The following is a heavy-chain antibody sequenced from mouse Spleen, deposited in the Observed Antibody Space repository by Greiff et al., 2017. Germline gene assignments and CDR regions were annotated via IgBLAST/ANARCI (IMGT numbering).Heavy chain of an antibody. J-gene: IGHJ1*01. CDR3: TRQRRGPHWYFDV. V-gene: IGHV6-6*01. D-gene: IGHD2-12*01. CDR2: IRNKANNHAT. Sequence: EVKLMESGGGLVQPGGSMKLSCAASGFTFSDAWMDWVRQSPEKGLEWVAEIRNKANNHATYYAESVKGRFTISRDDSKSSVYLQMNSLRAEDTGIYYCTRQRRGPHWYFDVWGAGTTVTVSS. CDR1: GFTFSDAW.